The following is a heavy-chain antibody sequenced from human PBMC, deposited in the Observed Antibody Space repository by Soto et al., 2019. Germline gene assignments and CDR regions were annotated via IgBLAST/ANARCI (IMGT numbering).Heavy chain of an antibody. J-gene: IGHJ4*02. V-gene: IGHV1-69*14. CDR2: IVVDSNTA. CDR1: GSTFNNFA. D-gene: IGHD1-26*01. Sequence: QVVLLQSGAEVKEPGSSVRVSCQVSGSTFNNFAFSWVRQAPGHGPEWMGGIVVDSNTAEYSQRFQDRVTITADTSTDTRYMELGSLTFEDTAVYYCARAIKRWEVNYYFDFWCQGTLVTVSS. CDR3: ARAIKRWEVNYYFDF.